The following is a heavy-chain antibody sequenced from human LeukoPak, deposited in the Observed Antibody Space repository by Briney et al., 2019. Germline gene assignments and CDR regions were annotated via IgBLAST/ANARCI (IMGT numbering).Heavy chain of an antibody. CDR2: ISGSGGST. V-gene: IGHV3-23*01. CDR3: ARGKYYYHAPDY. Sequence: SGGSLRLSCAASGFTFSSYAMSWVRQAPGKGLEWVSAISGSGGSTYYADSVKGRFTISRDNTKNTLYLQMNSLRAEDTAVYYCARGKYYYHAPDYWGQGTLVTVSS. J-gene: IGHJ4*02. D-gene: IGHD3-10*01. CDR1: GFTFSSYA.